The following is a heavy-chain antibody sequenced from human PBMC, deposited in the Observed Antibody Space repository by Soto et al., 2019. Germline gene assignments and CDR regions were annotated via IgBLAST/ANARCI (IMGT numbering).Heavy chain of an antibody. Sequence: GGSLRIACAASGFTLSSYAMSWVRQAPGKGLEWVSTFSGTGGYTYYADSVKGRFTISRDDSKNTLFLHMNSLRAADTAGYYCARGQRALITYGPFDPWGQGTLVTVSS. CDR1: GFTLSSYA. D-gene: IGHD4-17*01. CDR2: FSGTGGYT. CDR3: ARGQRALITYGPFDP. V-gene: IGHV3-23*01. J-gene: IGHJ5*02.